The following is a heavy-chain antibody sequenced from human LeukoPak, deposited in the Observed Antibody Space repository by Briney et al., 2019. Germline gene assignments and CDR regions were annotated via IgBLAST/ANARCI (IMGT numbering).Heavy chain of an antibody. J-gene: IGHJ2*01. CDR3: ARVYRYFDL. CDR2: IKQDGSEK. V-gene: IGHV3-7*01. Sequence: GGSLRLSCAAPGFTFSSYWMSWVRQAPGKGLEWVANIKQDGSEKYYVDSVKGRFTISRDNAKNSLYLQMNSLRAEDTAVYYCARVYRYFDLWGRGTLVTVSS. CDR1: GFTFSSYW.